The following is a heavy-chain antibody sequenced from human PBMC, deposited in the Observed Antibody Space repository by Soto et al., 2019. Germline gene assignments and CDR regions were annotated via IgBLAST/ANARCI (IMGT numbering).Heavy chain of an antibody. J-gene: IGHJ4*02. CDR1: GFTFSSHG. V-gene: IGHV3-33*01. D-gene: IGHD3-10*01. CDR2: IWYDGTNK. CDR3: ARWGDNKVFDY. Sequence: QVQLVESGGGVVQPGRSLRLSCGASGFTFSSHGMHWVRQAPGKGLEWVAVIWYDGTNKYYADSVKGRFTISRDNSRNTVSLQMNSLRVEDKAVYYCARWGDNKVFDYWGQGTLVSVSS.